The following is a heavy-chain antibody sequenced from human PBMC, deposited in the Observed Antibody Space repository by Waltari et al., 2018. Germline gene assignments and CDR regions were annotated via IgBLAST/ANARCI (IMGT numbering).Heavy chain of an antibody. V-gene: IGHV3-48*03. CDR3: ATSIVGSLDY. CDR2: ISSSGRTI. J-gene: IGHJ4*02. CDR1: GCTFSHYE. D-gene: IGHD1-26*01. Sequence: EVKLVESGGGLVQPGGSLRLSCAASGCTFSHYEFNWVRQAPGKGLEWVSYISSSGRTIDYADSVKGRLTMSRDDAKNSVYLQMHSLRAEDTAVYYCATSIVGSLDYWGQGNLVTVSS.